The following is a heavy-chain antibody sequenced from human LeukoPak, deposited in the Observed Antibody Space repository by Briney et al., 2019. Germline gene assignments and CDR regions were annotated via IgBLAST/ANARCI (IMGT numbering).Heavy chain of an antibody. CDR1: GFTFSSYS. D-gene: IGHD3-22*01. Sequence: GGSLRLSCAASGFTFSSYSMNWVRQAPGKGLEWVSSISSSSSYIYYADSVKGRFTISRDNSKNTLYLRMDSLRAEDTAVYYCATGASAYYYDSSGPYWGQGTLVTVSS. CDR2: ISSSSSYI. J-gene: IGHJ4*02. CDR3: ATGASAYYYDSSGPY. V-gene: IGHV3-21*01.